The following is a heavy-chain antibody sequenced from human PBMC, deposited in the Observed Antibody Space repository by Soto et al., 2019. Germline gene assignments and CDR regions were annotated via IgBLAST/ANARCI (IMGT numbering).Heavy chain of an antibody. Sequence: QVQLQESGPGLVRPSATLSLTSTVSSDSISSYYWIWIRQSPGKGLEWIGYTDYSGNTNYNPSLKSRVAISGDTSKNQCSLRLSSVTAADTAVYYCARAVGDPLYYLDYWGQGTLVTVSS. D-gene: IGHD6-19*01. CDR1: SDSISSYY. CDR3: ARAVGDPLYYLDY. V-gene: IGHV4-59*08. J-gene: IGHJ4*02. CDR2: TDYSGNT.